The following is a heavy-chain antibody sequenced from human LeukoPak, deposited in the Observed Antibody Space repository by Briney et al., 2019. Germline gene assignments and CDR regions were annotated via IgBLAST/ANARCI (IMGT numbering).Heavy chain of an antibody. D-gene: IGHD5-24*01. V-gene: IGHV3-53*01. CDR2: FYVGGAT. J-gene: IGHJ4*02. Sequence: GGSLRLSCAVSGFSFTNNYMSWVRQAPGKGLEWVSVFYVGGATYYADSVKGRFTISRDNFENTLYLQMKSLRAEDTAVYYCARGDGYNFFDYWGQGTLVTVSS. CDR3: ARGDGYNFFDY. CDR1: GFSFTNNY.